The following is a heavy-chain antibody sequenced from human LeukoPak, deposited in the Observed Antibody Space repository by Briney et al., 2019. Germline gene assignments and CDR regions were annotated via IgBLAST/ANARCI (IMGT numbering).Heavy chain of an antibody. CDR2: IKQDGSDK. J-gene: IGHJ3*02. Sequence: GGSLRLSCAASGFTFSDFGMHWVRQAPRKGLEWVANIKQDGSDKYYVDSVKGRFTISRDNARNSLYLQMNSLRAEDTAVYYCARACYYDSSGYCHDAFDIWGQGTMVTVSS. V-gene: IGHV3-7*01. D-gene: IGHD3-22*01. CDR3: ARACYYDSSGYCHDAFDI. CDR1: GFTFSDFG.